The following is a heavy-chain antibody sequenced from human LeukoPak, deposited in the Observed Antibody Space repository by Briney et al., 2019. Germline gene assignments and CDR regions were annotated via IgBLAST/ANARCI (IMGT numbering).Heavy chain of an antibody. J-gene: IGHJ4*02. D-gene: IGHD2/OR15-2a*01. CDR2: INPNSGGT. V-gene: IGHV1-2*02. Sequence: ASVKVSCKASGYTFTGYYMHWVRQAPGKGLEWMGWINPNSGGTNYAQKFQGRVTMTRDTSISTAYMELSRLRSDDTAVYYCTVLENSRQFDYWGQGTLVTVSS. CDR1: GYTFTGYY. CDR3: TVLENSRQFDY.